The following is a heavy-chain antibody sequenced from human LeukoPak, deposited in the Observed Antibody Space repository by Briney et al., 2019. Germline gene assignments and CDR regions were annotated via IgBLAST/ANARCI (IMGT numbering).Heavy chain of an antibody. Sequence: GGSLRLSCAASGFTFSSYGMHWVRQAPGKGLEWVAVISYDGSNKYYADSGKGRFTISRDNSKNTLYLQMNSLRAEDTAVYYCAKDLFNGAGATSSLDYWGQGTLVTVSS. CDR2: ISYDGSNK. CDR1: GFTFSSYG. V-gene: IGHV3-30*18. CDR3: AKDLFNGAGATSSLDY. D-gene: IGHD1-26*01. J-gene: IGHJ4*02.